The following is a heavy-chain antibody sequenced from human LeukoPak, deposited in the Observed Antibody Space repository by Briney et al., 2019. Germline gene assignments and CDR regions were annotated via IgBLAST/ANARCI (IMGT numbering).Heavy chain of an antibody. V-gene: IGHV3-48*03. CDR1: GFTFSSYE. CDR3: AREVEGIDY. J-gene: IGHJ4*02. Sequence: GGSLRLSCAASGFTFSSYEMNWVRQAPGKGLEWVSYISSSGSTIYYADSVKGRFTISRDNAKNSLYLQMNSLRAEDTAVYYFAREVEGIDYWGQGTLVTVSS. D-gene: IGHD2-15*01. CDR2: ISSSGSTI.